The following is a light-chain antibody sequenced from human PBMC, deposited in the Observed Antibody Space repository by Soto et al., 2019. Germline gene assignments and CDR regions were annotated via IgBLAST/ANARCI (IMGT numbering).Light chain of an antibody. CDR2: DAS. V-gene: IGKV1-5*01. J-gene: IGKJ1*01. CDR3: QQYNSYSRT. CDR1: QSISSW. Sequence: TQIIQYPSTLSASVGDRVTNTFRASQSISSWLAWYQQKPGKAPKLLIYDASSLESGVPSRFSGSGSGTEFTLTISSLQPDDFATYYCQQYNSYSRTFGQGTKVEI.